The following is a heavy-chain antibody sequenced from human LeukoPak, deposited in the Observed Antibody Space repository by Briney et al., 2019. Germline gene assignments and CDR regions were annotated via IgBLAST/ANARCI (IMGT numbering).Heavy chain of an antibody. V-gene: IGHV1-18*01. CDR2: ISAYNGNT. D-gene: IGHD2-2*03. CDR3: ASGHCSSTSCYLYYYMDV. J-gene: IGHJ6*03. Sequence: VQVSCNASGSPFPTYGISWVRRAPGQGGEWMGWISAYNGNTKYSQKLQGRVTITTDTSTSTAYIDLRSLRSDDTAVYYCASGHCSSTSCYLYYYMDVWGKGTTVTVSS. CDR1: GSPFPTYG.